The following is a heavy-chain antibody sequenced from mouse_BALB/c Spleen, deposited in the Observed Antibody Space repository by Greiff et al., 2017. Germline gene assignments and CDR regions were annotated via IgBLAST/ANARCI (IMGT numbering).Heavy chain of an antibody. Sequence: QVQLKESGAELVRHGVSVKISCKGSGYTFTDYAMHWVKQSHAKSLEWIGVISTYYGDASYNQKFKGKATMTVDKSSSTAYMELARLTSEDSAIYYCARVAARASYAMDYWGQGTSVTVSS. J-gene: IGHJ4*01. CDR3: ARVAARASYAMDY. CDR1: GYTFTDYA. V-gene: IGHV1S137*01. D-gene: IGHD3-1*01. CDR2: ISTYYGDA.